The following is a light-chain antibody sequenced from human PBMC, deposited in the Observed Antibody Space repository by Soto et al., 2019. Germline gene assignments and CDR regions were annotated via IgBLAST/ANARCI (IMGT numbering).Light chain of an antibody. Sequence: DTQMTQSPSTLSASVGDRVTITCRASQSINSWVAWYQQRPGKAPNLLIYKTSSLESGVPSRFSGSGSGTQFTLTISSLQPDDFATYYCQQYNSLWTFGQGTKVEIK. J-gene: IGKJ1*01. CDR2: KTS. V-gene: IGKV1-5*03. CDR1: QSINSW. CDR3: QQYNSLWT.